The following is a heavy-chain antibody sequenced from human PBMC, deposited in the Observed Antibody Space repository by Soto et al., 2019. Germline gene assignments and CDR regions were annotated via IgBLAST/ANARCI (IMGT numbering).Heavy chain of an antibody. D-gene: IGHD3-3*01. V-gene: IGHV3-11*01. Sequence: GGSLRLSCAASGFTFSDYYMSWIRQAPGKGLEWVSYISSSGSTIYYADSVKGRFTISRDKAKNSLYLQMNSLRAEDTAVYYCARGRSYDFWSGHYYYYGMDVWGQGTTVTVSS. CDR3: ARGRSYDFWSGHYYYYGMDV. CDR2: ISSSGSTI. J-gene: IGHJ6*02. CDR1: GFTFSDYY.